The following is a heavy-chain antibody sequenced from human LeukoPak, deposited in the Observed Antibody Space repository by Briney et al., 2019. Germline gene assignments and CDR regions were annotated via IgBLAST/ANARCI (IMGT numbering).Heavy chain of an antibody. CDR2: INTSGGST. CDR3: ARGSNYYFDSSADYPRY. Sequence: ASVKVSCKASGYTFTTYYMHWVRQAPGQGLEWMGIINTSGGSTSYAQKFQGRVTMTRDTSTSTVYMELSSLRSEDTAVYFCARGSNYYFDSSADYPRYWGQGTLVTVSS. CDR1: GYTFTTYY. D-gene: IGHD3-22*01. V-gene: IGHV1-46*01. J-gene: IGHJ4*02.